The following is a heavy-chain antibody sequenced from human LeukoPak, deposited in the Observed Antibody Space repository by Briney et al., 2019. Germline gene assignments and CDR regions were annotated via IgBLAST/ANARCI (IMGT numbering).Heavy chain of an antibody. V-gene: IGHV1-69*06. CDR1: GGTFSSYA. CDR3: ARDRSIAVATTKGYFQH. D-gene: IGHD6-19*01. Sequence: APVKASCKASGGTFSSYAISWVRQAPGQGLEWMGGIIPIFGTANYAQKFQGRVTITADKSTSTAYMELRSLRSDDTAVYYCARDRSIAVATTKGYFQHWGQGTLVTVSS. J-gene: IGHJ1*01. CDR2: IIPIFGTA.